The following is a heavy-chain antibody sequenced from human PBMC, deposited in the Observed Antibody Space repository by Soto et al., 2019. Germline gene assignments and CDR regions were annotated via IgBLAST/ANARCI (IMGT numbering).Heavy chain of an antibody. D-gene: IGHD6-19*01. CDR2: MNPSSGKT. CDR1: GYTFTDYD. V-gene: IGHV1-8*01. Sequence: QVQLAQSGAEVKTPGASVKVSCKASGYTFTDYDINWVRQAPGQGLEWVGRMNPSSGKTDYAQNFQARVTMTRDTSISTAYLELSNLGYEDTAVFYCSTWGRDGWYTGFFWGQGTLVTVAS. CDR3: STWGRDGWYTGFF. J-gene: IGHJ4*02.